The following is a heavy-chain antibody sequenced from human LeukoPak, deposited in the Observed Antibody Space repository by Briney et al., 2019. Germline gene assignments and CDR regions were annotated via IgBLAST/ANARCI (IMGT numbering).Heavy chain of an antibody. D-gene: IGHD6-19*01. CDR3: ARGGIQVSGIDEFDY. V-gene: IGHV3-13*01. Sequence: GGSLRLSCAASGFTLIDYDMHWVRQVIGKGLEWVSAIGSRGDTHYSGSVKGRFTISRENAESSLYLQMNSLRAEDTAVYYRARGGIQVSGIDEFDYWGQGTLVTVSS. CDR2: IGSRGDT. J-gene: IGHJ4*02. CDR1: GFTLIDYD.